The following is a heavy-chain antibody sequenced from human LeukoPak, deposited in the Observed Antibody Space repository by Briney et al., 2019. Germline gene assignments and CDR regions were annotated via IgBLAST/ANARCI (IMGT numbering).Heavy chain of an antibody. D-gene: IGHD3-22*01. J-gene: IGHJ4*02. CDR1: GGSFSGYY. V-gene: IGHV4-34*01. CDR2: INHSGST. Sequence: SETLSLTCAVYGGSFSGYYWSWIRQPPGKGLEWIGEINHSGSTNYNPSLKSRVTISVDTSKNQFSLKLSSVTAADTAVYYCARGGYFDSSGYPNPLDYWGRGTRVTVSS. CDR3: ARGGYFDSSGYPNPLDY.